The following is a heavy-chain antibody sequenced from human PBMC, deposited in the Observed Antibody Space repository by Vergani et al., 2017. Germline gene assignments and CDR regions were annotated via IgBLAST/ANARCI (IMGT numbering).Heavy chain of an antibody. Sequence: QVQLVQSGAEVKKPGSSVKVSCKASGGTFSSYAISWVRQAPGQGHEWMGGIIPIFGTAKYAQKFQGRVTITADESTSTAYMELRSLRSEDTAVYYCARGIICGGDCYRYYYYYYMDVWGKGTTVTVSS. CDR2: IIPIFGTA. V-gene: IGHV1-69*01. J-gene: IGHJ6*03. D-gene: IGHD2-21*02. CDR1: GGTFSSYA. CDR3: ARGIICGGDCYRYYYYYYMDV.